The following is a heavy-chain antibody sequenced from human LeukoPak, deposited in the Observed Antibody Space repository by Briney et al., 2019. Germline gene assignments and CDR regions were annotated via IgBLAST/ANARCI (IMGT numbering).Heavy chain of an antibody. CDR2: ITSSGSTT. D-gene: IGHD6-19*01. Sequence: GGSLRLSCAASGFTFSSYEMNWVRQAPGKGLEWVSYITSSGSTTHYADSVKGRFTISRDNAKNSLYLQMNSLRAEDTAVYYCARGYSSGWFASNWFDPWGQGTLVTVSS. J-gene: IGHJ5*02. CDR3: ARGYSSGWFASNWFDP. CDR1: GFTFSSYE. V-gene: IGHV3-48*03.